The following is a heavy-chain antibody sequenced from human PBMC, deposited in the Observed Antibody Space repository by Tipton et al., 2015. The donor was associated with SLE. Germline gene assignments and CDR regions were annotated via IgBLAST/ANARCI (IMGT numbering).Heavy chain of an antibody. D-gene: IGHD1-26*01. V-gene: IGHV4-39*07. J-gene: IGHJ6*02. Sequence: TLSLTCTVSGGSISSSSYYWGWYRPPPGKGLEWIGSIYDSGKTYYDPSLKSRVNISVDTTKNQFSLKMSSVTAADTAVYYWARDAGELHYYYYGMDVWGQGNTVTVSS. CDR2: IYDSGKT. CDR1: GGSISSSSYY. CDR3: ARDAGELHYYYYGMDV.